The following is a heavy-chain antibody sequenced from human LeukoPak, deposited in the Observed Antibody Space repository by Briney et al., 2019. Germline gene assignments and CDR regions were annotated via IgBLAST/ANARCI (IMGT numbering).Heavy chain of an antibody. CDR3: ARLRGGFYSSGWEVGFDY. V-gene: IGHV1-2*02. CDR2: INPNSGGT. Sequence: ASVKVSCKASGYTFTGYYMHWVRQAPGQGLEWMGWINPNSGGTNYAQKFQGRVTMTRDTSISTAYIELSRLRSDDTAVYYCARLRGGFYSSGWEVGFDYWGQGTLVTVSS. D-gene: IGHD6-19*01. CDR1: GYTFTGYY. J-gene: IGHJ4*02.